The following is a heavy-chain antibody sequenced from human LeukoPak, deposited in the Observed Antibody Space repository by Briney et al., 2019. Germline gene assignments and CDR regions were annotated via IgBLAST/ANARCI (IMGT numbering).Heavy chain of an antibody. CDR1: GFTFDDYA. CDR2: ISWNSGSI. D-gene: IGHD1-26*01. Sequence: PGRSLRLSCAASGFTFDDYAMHWVRQAPGKGLEWVSGISWNSGSIGYADSVKGRFTISRDNAKNSLYLQMNSLRSEDTAVYYCARGGQTTTYSGSYYWFDPWGQGTLVTVSS. CDR3: ARGGQTTTYSGSYYWFDP. J-gene: IGHJ5*02. V-gene: IGHV3-9*01.